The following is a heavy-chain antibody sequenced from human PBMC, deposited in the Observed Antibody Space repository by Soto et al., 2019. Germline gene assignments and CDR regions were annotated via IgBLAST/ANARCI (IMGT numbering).Heavy chain of an antibody. CDR1: GFTFSSYG. CDR2: ISYDGSNK. J-gene: IGHJ6*02. D-gene: IGHD2-2*01. Sequence: QVQLVESGGGVVQPGRSLRLSCAASGFTFSSYGMHWVRQAPGKGLEWVAVISYDGSNKYYADSVKGRFTISRDNSKNPLYRQMNSLRAEDTAVYYCAKDLGDIVLVPAGSKNYYYYGMDVWGQGTTVTVSS. V-gene: IGHV3-30*18. CDR3: AKDLGDIVLVPAGSKNYYYYGMDV.